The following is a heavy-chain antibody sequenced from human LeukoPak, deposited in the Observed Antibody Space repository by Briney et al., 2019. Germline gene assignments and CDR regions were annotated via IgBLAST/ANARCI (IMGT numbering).Heavy chain of an antibody. CDR1: DYTFTSSS. V-gene: IGHV1-18*01. D-gene: IGHD3-10*01. J-gene: IGHJ4*02. Sequence: ASVKVSCKASDYTFTSSSINWVRQAPGQGLEWMGWISAYNGKTKYAQKLQGGVTMTTDTSTSTPYMDLRSLRSEDTAVYYFARGLGGSGSYFLTFGYLGQGTLVTVSS. CDR2: ISAYNGKT. CDR3: ARGLGGSGSYFLTFGY.